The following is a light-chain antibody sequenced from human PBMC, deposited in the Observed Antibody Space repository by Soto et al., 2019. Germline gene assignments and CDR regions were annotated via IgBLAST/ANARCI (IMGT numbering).Light chain of an antibody. CDR3: QQYNNNSPWS. Sequence: DIQMTQSPSTLSASVGDRVTITCRAGHGVRNWLAWYQQRPGEAPKLLIYDASNLENGVPSRFSGSGSGAEFTLTISSLQPEDFATYYCQQYNNNSPWSFGQGTKVDIK. CDR2: DAS. CDR1: HGVRNW. J-gene: IGKJ1*01. V-gene: IGKV1-5*01.